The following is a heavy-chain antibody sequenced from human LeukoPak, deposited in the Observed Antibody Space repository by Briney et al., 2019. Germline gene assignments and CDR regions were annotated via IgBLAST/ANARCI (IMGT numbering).Heavy chain of an antibody. CDR2: INPNSGGT. CDR3: ARLSDSSGYYPHRYFDY. CDR1: GYTFTGYY. J-gene: IGHJ4*02. D-gene: IGHD3-22*01. Sequence: ASVKVSCKASGYTFTGYYMHWVRQAPGQGLEWMGRINPNSGGTNYAQKFQGRVTMTRDTSISTAYMELSGLRSDDTAVYYCARLSDSSGYYPHRYFDYWGQGTLVTVSS. V-gene: IGHV1-2*06.